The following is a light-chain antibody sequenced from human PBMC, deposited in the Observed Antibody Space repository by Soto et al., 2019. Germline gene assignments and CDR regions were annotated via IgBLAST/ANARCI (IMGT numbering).Light chain of an antibody. Sequence: DIQMTQSPSTLSASIGDRVTITCRASQSISKWLAWHQQAPGKAPKVLIFDASTLQNGVPSRFSGSGSGTEFTLTIGSLQPDDFATYYCQQANSFPITFGGGTKVEIK. CDR2: DAS. CDR1: QSISKW. CDR3: QQANSFPIT. V-gene: IGKV1-5*01. J-gene: IGKJ4*01.